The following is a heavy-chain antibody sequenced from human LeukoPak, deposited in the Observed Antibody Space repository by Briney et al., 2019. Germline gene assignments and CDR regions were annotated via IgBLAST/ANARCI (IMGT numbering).Heavy chain of an antibody. Sequence: SETLSLTRAVSVGSISSSSYYWGWVRQPPGKGLGWVGTIQYRGSTYYNPSLNRRVTISVDTSKNQFSLKLSSVPAADTAVYYCARGPQVVRGVIRFDYWGQGTLVTVSS. CDR3: ARGPQVVRGVIRFDY. D-gene: IGHD3-10*01. CDR1: VGSISSSSYY. J-gene: IGHJ4*02. CDR2: IQYRGST. V-gene: IGHV4-39*07.